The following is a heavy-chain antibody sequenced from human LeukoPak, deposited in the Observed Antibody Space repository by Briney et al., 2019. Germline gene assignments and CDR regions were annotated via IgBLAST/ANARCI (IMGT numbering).Heavy chain of an antibody. CDR1: GYTFTGNY. CDR3: ARDAYFGYSYSWHSDY. CDR2: INPNSGAT. J-gene: IGHJ4*02. D-gene: IGHD5-18*01. V-gene: IGHV1-2*02. Sequence: ASVKVSCKASGYTFTGNYIHWVRQAPGQGLEWMGWINPNSGATKHAQKFQGRVTMTRDTSISTAYMELSSLTSDDTAVYYCARDAYFGYSYSWHSDYWGQGTLVTVSS.